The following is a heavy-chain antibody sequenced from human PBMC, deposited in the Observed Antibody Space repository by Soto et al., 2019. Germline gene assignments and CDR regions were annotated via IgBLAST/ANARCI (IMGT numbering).Heavy chain of an antibody. CDR3: AREGGSGNYRYYAMDV. V-gene: IGHV1-69*12. CDR1: GGTFSSYA. J-gene: IGHJ6*02. Sequence: QVQLVQSGAEVKKPGSSVKVSCKASGGTFSSYAISWVRQAPGQGLEWMGGIIPIFGTANYALKFQGRVTITADESTSTAYMELSSLRSEDTAVYYCAREGGSGNYRYYAMDVWGQGTTVTVSS. CDR2: IIPIFGTA. D-gene: IGHD3-10*01.